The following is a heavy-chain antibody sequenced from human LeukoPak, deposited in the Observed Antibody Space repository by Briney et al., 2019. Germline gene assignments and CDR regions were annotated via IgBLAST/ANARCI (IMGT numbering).Heavy chain of an antibody. Sequence: GGSLRLSCAASGFTFSSYAMSWVRQAPGKGLEWVSGISWNSGSIGYADSVKGRFTISRDNAKNSLYLQMNSLRAEDTALYYCAKDSSSWSYFDYWGQGTLVTVSS. D-gene: IGHD6-13*01. CDR2: ISWNSGSI. CDR3: AKDSSSWSYFDY. J-gene: IGHJ4*02. V-gene: IGHV3-9*01. CDR1: GFTFSSYA.